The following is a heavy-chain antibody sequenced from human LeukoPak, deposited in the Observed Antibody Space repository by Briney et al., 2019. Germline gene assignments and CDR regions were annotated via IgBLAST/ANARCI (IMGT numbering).Heavy chain of an antibody. CDR1: GYSFTSYW. J-gene: IGHJ3*02. V-gene: IGHV5-10-1*01. CDR2: IDPSDSYS. Sequence: GESLKISCKGSGYSFTSYWISWVRQMPGKGLEWMGRIDPSDSYSNYRPSFQGHVTISADKPISTAYLQWGSLKASDTAVYYCARSPRDGYHDAFDIWGQGTMVTVSS. D-gene: IGHD5-24*01. CDR3: ARSPRDGYHDAFDI.